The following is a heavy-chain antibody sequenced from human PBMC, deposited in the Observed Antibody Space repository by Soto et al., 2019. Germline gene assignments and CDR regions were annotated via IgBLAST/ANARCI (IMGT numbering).Heavy chain of an antibody. D-gene: IGHD2-21*01. CDR2: IYDSGNT. CDR3: TSGLSGDKVDQ. Sequence: QVQLQESGPGLVKPSQTLSLTCTVSGGSISDGAYYWSWIRQPPGKGLEWIGHIYDSGNTYNNPSLKSRLTISVDTSKNHFSLNLNSVTAADTAVSHCTSGLSGDKVDQWGQGTLVTVSS. V-gene: IGHV4-30-4*01. J-gene: IGHJ4*02. CDR1: GGSISDGAYY.